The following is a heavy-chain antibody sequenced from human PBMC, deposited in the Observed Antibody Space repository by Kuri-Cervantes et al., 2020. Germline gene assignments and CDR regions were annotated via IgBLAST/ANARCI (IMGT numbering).Heavy chain of an antibody. J-gene: IGHJ6*02. CDR3: AKDRVYYYDSSDLYGMDV. V-gene: IGHV3-30*18. CDR1: GFTFDDYA. D-gene: IGHD3-22*01. CDR2: ISYDGSNK. Sequence: GESLKISCAASGFTFDDYAMHWVRQAPGKGLEWVAVISYDGSNKYYADSVKGRFTISRDNSKNTLYLQMNSLRAEDTAVYYCAKDRVYYYDSSDLYGMDVWGQGTTVTVSS.